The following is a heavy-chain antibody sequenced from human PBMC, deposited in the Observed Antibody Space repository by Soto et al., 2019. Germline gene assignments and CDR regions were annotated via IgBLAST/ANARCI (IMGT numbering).Heavy chain of an antibody. D-gene: IGHD1-26*01. V-gene: IGHV4-4*02. CDR1: GGSISSSNW. CDR3: ARVSGSYYYGMDV. Sequence: QVQLQESGPGLVKPSGTLSLTCAVSGGSISSSNWWSWVRQPPGKGLEWIGEIYHSGSTNYNPSLKRRVTISVDTSKTQFSLKLSSVTAADTAVYYCARVSGSYYYGMDVWGQGITVTVSS. J-gene: IGHJ6*02. CDR2: IYHSGST.